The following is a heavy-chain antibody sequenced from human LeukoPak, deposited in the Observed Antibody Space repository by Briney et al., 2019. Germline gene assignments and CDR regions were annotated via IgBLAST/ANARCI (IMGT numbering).Heavy chain of an antibody. V-gene: IGHV3-66*02. J-gene: IGHJ4*02. Sequence: GGSLRLSCAASGFTVSSNYMSWVRQAPGKGLEWVSVIYSGGSTYYADSVKGRFTISRGNSKNTLYLQMNSLRAEDTAVYYCARDMSSSGYYSDYWGQGTLVTVSS. CDR2: IYSGGST. D-gene: IGHD3-22*01. CDR3: ARDMSSSGYYSDY. CDR1: GFTVSSNY.